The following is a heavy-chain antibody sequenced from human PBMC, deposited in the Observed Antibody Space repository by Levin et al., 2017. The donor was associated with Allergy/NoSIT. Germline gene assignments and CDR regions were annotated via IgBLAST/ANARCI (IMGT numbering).Heavy chain of an antibody. CDR3: ARDVTMGGEA. J-gene: IGHJ5*02. V-gene: IGHV3-7*03. Sequence: GSLRLSCAVSGFSFSTSWMSWVRQAPGKGLEWVANIKEDGSVKYYVDSVKGRFTVSRDNAKNSLYLQMDDLRGEDTALYYCARDVTMGGEAWGQGTLVTVSS. CDR1: GFSFSTSW. D-gene: IGHD3-10*01. CDR2: IKEDGSVK.